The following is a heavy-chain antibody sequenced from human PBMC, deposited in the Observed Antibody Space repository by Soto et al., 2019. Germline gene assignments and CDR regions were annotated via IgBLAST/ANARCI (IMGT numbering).Heavy chain of an antibody. V-gene: IGHV1-2*02. CDR3: AGDGGGGYSYGYWNWFDP. CDR2: INPNSGGT. J-gene: IGHJ5*02. D-gene: IGHD5-18*01. CDR1: GYTFTGYY. Sequence: ASVQVPCKASGYTFTGYYMHWVRQAPGQGLEWMGLINPNSGGTNYAQKFQGRVTMTRDTSISTVYMELSRLRSDDTAVYYCAGDGGGGYSYGYWNWFDPWGQGTMVTVSS.